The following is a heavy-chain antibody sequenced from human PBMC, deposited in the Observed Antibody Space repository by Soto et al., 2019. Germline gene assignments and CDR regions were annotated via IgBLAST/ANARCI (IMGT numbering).Heavy chain of an antibody. CDR3: AEEWGYGVSGMDV. CDR1: GFTFSSYG. Sequence: GGSLRLSCAASGFTFSSYGMHWVRQAPGKGLEWVAVISYDGSNKYYADSVKGRFTISRDNSKNTLYLQMNSLRAEDTAVYYCAEEWGYGVSGMDVWGQGTTVTVSS. V-gene: IGHV3-30*18. D-gene: IGHD5-18*01. CDR2: ISYDGSNK. J-gene: IGHJ6*02.